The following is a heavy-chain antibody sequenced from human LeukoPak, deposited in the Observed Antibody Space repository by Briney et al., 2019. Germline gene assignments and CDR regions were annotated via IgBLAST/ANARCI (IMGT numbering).Heavy chain of an antibody. J-gene: IGHJ5*02. CDR2: INPNSGGT. V-gene: IGHV1-2*02. CDR3: ARNPLGYCSSTSCYEGDWFDP. Sequence: GASVKVSCKASGYTFTGYYMHWVRQAPGQGLEWMGLINPNSGGTNYAQKFQGRVTMTRDTSISTAYMELSRLRSDDTAVYYCARNPLGYCSSTSCYEGDWFDPWGQGTLVTVSS. D-gene: IGHD2-2*03. CDR1: GYTFTGYY.